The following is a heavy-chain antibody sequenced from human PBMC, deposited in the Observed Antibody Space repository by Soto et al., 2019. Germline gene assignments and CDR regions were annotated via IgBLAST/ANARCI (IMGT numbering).Heavy chain of an antibody. V-gene: IGHV3-23*01. CDR1: GFTFSSYP. CDR3: AKRGSNDFWSGNYLDY. CDR2: VSGSGGST. Sequence: PGGSLRLSCAASGFTFSSYPMSWVRLAPGKGLEWVSGVSGSGGSTYYADSVKGRFTISRDNSKNMLYLQMNSLRAEDTAVFYCAKRGSNDFWSGNYLDYWGQGTLVTVSS. J-gene: IGHJ4*02. D-gene: IGHD3-3*01.